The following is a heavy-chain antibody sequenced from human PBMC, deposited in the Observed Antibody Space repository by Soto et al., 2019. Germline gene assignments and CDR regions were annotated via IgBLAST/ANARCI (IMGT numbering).Heavy chain of an antibody. CDR3: VEGWNDF. CDR1: GFMFSSAW. Sequence: EVQLVESGGDLVKPGGSLRLSCVTSGFMFSSAWMSWVRQAPGKGLEWVGRIKSKADGGARDYAAPVKGIFSISRDDSKNTLYLQMNSLRAEDTAVYYCVEGWNDFWGQGTLVTDSS. D-gene: IGHD1-1*01. CDR2: IKSKADGGAR. J-gene: IGHJ4*02. V-gene: IGHV3-15*01.